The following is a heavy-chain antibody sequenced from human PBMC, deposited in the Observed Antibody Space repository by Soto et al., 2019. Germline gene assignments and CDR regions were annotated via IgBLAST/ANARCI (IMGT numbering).Heavy chain of an antibody. CDR3: ASESSTWAFFDN. CDR2: ISSSGSTI. Sequence: VQLVESGGGLVQPGGSLRLSCAASGFTLSSHSMNWVRQAPGKGLEWVSYISSSGSTIYYADSVKGRFTISRDNAKNSLYLQMTSLRDEDMAVYYCASESSTWAFFDNWGRGTLVTVSS. CDR1: GFTLSSHS. V-gene: IGHV3-48*02. J-gene: IGHJ4*02. D-gene: IGHD6-13*01.